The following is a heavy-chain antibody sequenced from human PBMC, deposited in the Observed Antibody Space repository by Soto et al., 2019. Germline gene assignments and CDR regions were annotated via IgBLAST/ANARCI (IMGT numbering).Heavy chain of an antibody. CDR1: GGSISSGVYY. J-gene: IGHJ5*02. CDR3: ARAPGARYSSSQNWFDP. D-gene: IGHD6-13*01. V-gene: IGHV4-31*03. Sequence: PSETLSLTCTVSGGSISSGVYYWSWIRQHPGKGLEWIGYIYYSGSTYYNPSLKSRVTISVDTSKNQFSLKLSSVTAAETAVYYCARAPGARYSSSQNWFDPWGQGPMVTVST. CDR2: IYYSGST.